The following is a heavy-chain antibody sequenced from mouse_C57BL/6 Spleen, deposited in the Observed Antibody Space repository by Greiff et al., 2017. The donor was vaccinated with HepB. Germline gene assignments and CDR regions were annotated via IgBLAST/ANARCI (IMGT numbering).Heavy chain of an antibody. CDR3: ARERPHYAMDY. CDR2: IYPGSGNT. J-gene: IGHJ4*01. CDR1: GYTFTDYY. V-gene: IGHV1-76*01. Sequence: VQGVESGAELVRPGASVKLSCKASGYTFTDYYINWVKQRPGQGLEWIARIYPGSGNTYYNEKFKGKATLTAEKSSSTAYMQLSSLTSEDSAVYFCARERPHYAMDYWGQGTSVTVSS.